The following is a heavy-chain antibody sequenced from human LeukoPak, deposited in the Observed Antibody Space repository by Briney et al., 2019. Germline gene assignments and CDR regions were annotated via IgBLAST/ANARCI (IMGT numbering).Heavy chain of an antibody. CDR1: GYTFTGYY. V-gene: IGHV1-2*02. CDR3: ARDATGDPPWFDP. J-gene: IGHJ5*02. Sequence: ASVKVSCKASGYTFTGYYMHWVRQAPGQGLEWMGWINPNSGGTNYAQKFQGRVTLPRDTSISTAYMELSRLRSDDTAAYYCARDATGDPPWFDPWGQGNLVTVSS. D-gene: IGHD7-27*01. CDR2: INPNSGGT.